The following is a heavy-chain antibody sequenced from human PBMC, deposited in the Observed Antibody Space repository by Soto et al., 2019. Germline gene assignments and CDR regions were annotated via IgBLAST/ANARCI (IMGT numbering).Heavy chain of an antibody. D-gene: IGHD3-16*01. J-gene: IGHJ3*02. CDR2: ISYDGSNK. Sequence: QVQLVESGGGVVQPGRSLRLSCAASGFTFSSYAMHWVRQAPGRGLEWVAVISYDGSNKNYADSVKGRITISRDNSKNKPYQQINSLRAEDKAVYYCAREPPRANDVAFDIWGQGTMVTVSS. V-gene: IGHV3-30-3*01. CDR3: AREPPRANDVAFDI. CDR1: GFTFSSYA.